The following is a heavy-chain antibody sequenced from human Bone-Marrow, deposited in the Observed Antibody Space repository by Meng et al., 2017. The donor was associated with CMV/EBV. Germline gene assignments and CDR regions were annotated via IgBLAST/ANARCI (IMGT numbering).Heavy chain of an antibody. D-gene: IGHD6-19*01. V-gene: IGHV3-21*01. Sequence: SGFTFSTYSMTWVRQAPGKGLEWVSSISKNGNYISYADSVKGRFTISRDNAKNSLHLQMNSLRAEDTAVYYCATEPSTSLAVAATGGGQGTLVTVSS. J-gene: IGHJ4*02. CDR3: ATEPSTSLAVAATG. CDR2: ISKNGNYI. CDR1: GFTFSTYS.